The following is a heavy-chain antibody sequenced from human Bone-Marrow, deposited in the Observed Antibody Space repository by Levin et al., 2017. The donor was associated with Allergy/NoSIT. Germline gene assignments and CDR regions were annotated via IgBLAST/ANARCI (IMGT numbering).Heavy chain of an antibody. J-gene: IGHJ3*02. Sequence: GSLRLSCAASGFTFSRYGMSWVRQAPGRGLEWVSALSGSGGNTYYADSVKGRFTISRDNSKNTLFLQMNSLRVEDTAVYYCAKDRGWYGDAFDIWGQGTMVTVSS. D-gene: IGHD6-19*01. CDR3: AKDRGWYGDAFDI. V-gene: IGHV3-23*01. CDR2: LSGSGGNT. CDR1: GFTFSRYG.